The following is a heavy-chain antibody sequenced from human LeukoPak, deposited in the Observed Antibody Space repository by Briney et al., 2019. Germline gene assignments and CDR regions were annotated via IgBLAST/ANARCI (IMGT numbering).Heavy chain of an antibody. J-gene: IGHJ5*02. Sequence: PGGSLRLSCAASGFTFSSYAMIWVRRATGGGLEWVSAISGSGGSTFYADSVKGRFTNSRDNSKNPLYLQMNSLRAEDTAVYYCAKDQVGYDNWFDPWGQGTLVTVS. V-gene: IGHV3-23*01. CDR1: GFTFSSYA. CDR2: ISGSGGST. CDR3: AKDQVGYDNWFDP. D-gene: IGHD5-12*01.